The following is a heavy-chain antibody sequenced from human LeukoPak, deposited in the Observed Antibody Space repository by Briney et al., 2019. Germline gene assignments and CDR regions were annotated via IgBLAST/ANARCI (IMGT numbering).Heavy chain of an antibody. CDR2: IYYRGDT. CDR3: ARGRLFYYMDV. Sequence: KPSETLPLTCTVSGGSMNDYFWDWIRQPPGKGLEWIGNIYYRGDTNYNPSLKGRLTVSLDTSKNHFSLKLTSVTAADTAVYYCARGRLFYYMDVWGKGTTVTVSS. J-gene: IGHJ6*03. D-gene: IGHD2-15*01. V-gene: IGHV4-59*01. CDR1: GGSMNDYF.